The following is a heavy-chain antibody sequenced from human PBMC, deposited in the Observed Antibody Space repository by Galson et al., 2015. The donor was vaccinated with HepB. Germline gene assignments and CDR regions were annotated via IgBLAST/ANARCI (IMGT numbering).Heavy chain of an antibody. CDR1: GFTFSSYW. D-gene: IGHD3-3*01. CDR2: ISSDGSST. V-gene: IGHV3-74*01. Sequence: SLRLSCAASGFTFSSYWMHWVRQAPGKGLVWVSRISSDGSSTSYADSVKGRFTISRDNAKNTLYLQMNSLRAEDTAVYYCARDTTAYDFWSGYSRSFDYWGQGTLVTVSS. J-gene: IGHJ4*02. CDR3: ARDTTAYDFWSGYSRSFDY.